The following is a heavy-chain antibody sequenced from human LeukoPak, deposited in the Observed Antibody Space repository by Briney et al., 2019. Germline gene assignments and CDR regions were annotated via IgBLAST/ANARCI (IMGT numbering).Heavy chain of an antibody. CDR3: AKDHWERYYFDY. D-gene: IGHD1-1*01. Sequence: PGGSLRLSCAASGFTFSSYGMHWVRQAPGKGLEWVAFTRYDGSNKYYADSVKGRFTISRDNSKNTLYLQMNSLRAEDTAVYYCAKDHWERYYFDYWGQGTLVTVSS. V-gene: IGHV3-30*02. J-gene: IGHJ4*02. CDR1: GFTFSSYG. CDR2: TRYDGSNK.